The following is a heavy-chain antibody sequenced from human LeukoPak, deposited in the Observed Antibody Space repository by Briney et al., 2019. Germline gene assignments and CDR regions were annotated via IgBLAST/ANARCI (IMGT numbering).Heavy chain of an antibody. J-gene: IGHJ4*02. D-gene: IGHD5-18*01. CDR1: GFTFSNHW. V-gene: IGHV3-74*01. CDR3: ARGGSDTAMAHDY. CDR2: INRDGSST. Sequence: PGGSLRLSCAASGFTFSNHWMHWVRQAPGKGLMWVSRINRDGSSTDYADSVKGRFTISRDDAKGTLFLQVNSLRAEDTAVYFCARGGSDTAMAHDYWGQGTLVTVSS.